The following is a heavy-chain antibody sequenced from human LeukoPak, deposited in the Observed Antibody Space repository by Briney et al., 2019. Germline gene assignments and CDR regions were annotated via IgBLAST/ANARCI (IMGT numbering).Heavy chain of an antibody. V-gene: IGHV3-23*01. D-gene: IGHD2-8*01. Sequence: GGSLRLSCAASGLTFSTSGMSGVRQAPGKGLEWISTIGGSGGSTYYADSVKGRFTISRDNSKNTLYLQMNSLRAEDTAVYYCAKRGFGTNAVPPSWGAKCYFDCWGQGTLVSVSS. CDR2: IGGSGGST. J-gene: IGHJ4*02. CDR1: GLTFSTSG. CDR3: AKRGFGTNAVPPSWGAKCYFDC.